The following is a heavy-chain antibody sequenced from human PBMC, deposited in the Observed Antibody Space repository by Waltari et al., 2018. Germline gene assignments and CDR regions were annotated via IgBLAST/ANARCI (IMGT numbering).Heavy chain of an antibody. V-gene: IGHV3-23*01. CDR3: AKRSAPHYFEY. Sequence: EVQLLESGGGLVQSGGSLRLSCAASGFTFSSSSMTWVRQAPGKGLQLVSTIGGSGNTYYADSVKGRFTISRDTSKNTLFLQMDSLRAEDAAVYYCAKRSAPHYFEYWGQGTLVTVSS. D-gene: IGHD3-10*01. CDR2: IGGSGNT. J-gene: IGHJ4*02. CDR1: GFTFSSSS.